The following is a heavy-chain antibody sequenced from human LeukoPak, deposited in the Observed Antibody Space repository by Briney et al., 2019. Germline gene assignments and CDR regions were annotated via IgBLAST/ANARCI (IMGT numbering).Heavy chain of an antibody. CDR1: GFTFSNSW. D-gene: IGHD2-8*01. Sequence: GGSLRLSCAASGFTFSNSWMSWVRQAPRKGLEWVGRIKSKTDSKTTAYAAHVKGRFTISSDDSNNTLHLQMNSPKTADNSLYYCTTDCANGIGYYRDDASWGQGPLVTVSS. CDR3: TTDCANGIGYYRDDAS. V-gene: IGHV3-15*01. J-gene: IGHJ4*02. CDR2: IKSKTDSKTT.